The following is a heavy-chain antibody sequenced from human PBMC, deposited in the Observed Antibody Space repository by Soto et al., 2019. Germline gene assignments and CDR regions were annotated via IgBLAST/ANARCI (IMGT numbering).Heavy chain of an antibody. Sequence: QVQLVQSGAEVKKAGSSVKVSCKASGGTFSSYAISWVRQAPGQGLEWMGGIIPIFGTANYAQKFQGRVTITADKSTSTAYMELSSLRSEDTAVYYCARIIPLAYCGGDCYGAFDPWGQGTLVTVSS. CDR2: IIPIFGTA. V-gene: IGHV1-69*06. CDR3: ARIIPLAYCGGDCYGAFDP. J-gene: IGHJ5*02. CDR1: GGTFSSYA. D-gene: IGHD2-21*02.